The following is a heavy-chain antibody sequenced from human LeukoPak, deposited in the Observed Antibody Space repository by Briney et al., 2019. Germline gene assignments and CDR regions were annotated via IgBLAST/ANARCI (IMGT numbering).Heavy chain of an antibody. D-gene: IGHD3-22*01. Sequence: SETLSLTCTVSGGSISSGDYYWGWIRQPPGKGLEWIGSIYYSGSTYYNPSLKSRVTISLDTSKNQFSLKLSSVTAADTAVYYCARGPRPHYYDSSGYFFAYWGQGTLVTVSS. CDR2: IYYSGST. CDR3: ARGPRPHYYDSSGYFFAY. V-gene: IGHV4-39*07. J-gene: IGHJ4*02. CDR1: GGSISSGDYY.